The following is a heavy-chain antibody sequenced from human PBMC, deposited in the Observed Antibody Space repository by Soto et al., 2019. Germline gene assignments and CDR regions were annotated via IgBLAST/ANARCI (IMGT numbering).Heavy chain of an antibody. CDR2: IFYTGST. D-gene: IGHD2-15*01. Sequence: SETLSLTCDVSGYSISSGYYWGWIRQPPGKGLEWIGSIFYTGSTHYNPSLKSRVSISVDTSRNQFTLKLTSVTPADTAVYYCAREGSYAVDIWGQGPMVTVSS. V-gene: IGHV4-38-2*02. CDR1: GYSISSGYY. J-gene: IGHJ3*02. CDR3: AREGSYAVDI.